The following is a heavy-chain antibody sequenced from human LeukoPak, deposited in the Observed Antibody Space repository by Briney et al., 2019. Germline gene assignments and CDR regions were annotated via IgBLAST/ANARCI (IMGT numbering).Heavy chain of an antibody. CDR2: IGGDGATT. CDR1: GAAFSILA. J-gene: IGHJ4*02. CDR3: ATGYNHYYDY. D-gene: IGHD3-22*01. Sequence: GESLRLSCAVSGAAFSILAMHWVRQCPGKGLEFVSAIGGDGATTHYADSVRGRFTISRDNSKNTVHLQMGSLRPEDMAVYYCATGYNHYYDYWGQGTLVSVSS. V-gene: IGHV3-64*02.